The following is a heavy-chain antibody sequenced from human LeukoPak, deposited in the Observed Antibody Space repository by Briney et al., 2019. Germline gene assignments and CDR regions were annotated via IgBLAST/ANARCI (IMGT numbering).Heavy chain of an antibody. CDR1: GFTFSSYW. CDR2: INDHGSST. D-gene: IGHD4-17*01. Sequence: PGGSLRLSCAASGFTFSSYWMHWVRQAPGKGLVWVSRINDHGSSTNYADSVKGRFTISRDDEKNTLYLQMNSLRAEDTAVYYCARDLQATVTTKGWGFDLWGRGTPVTVSS. V-gene: IGHV3-74*01. CDR3: ARDLQATVTTKGWGFDL. J-gene: IGHJ2*01.